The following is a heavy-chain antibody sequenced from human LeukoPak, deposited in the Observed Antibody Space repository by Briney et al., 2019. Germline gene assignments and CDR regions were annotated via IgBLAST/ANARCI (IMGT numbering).Heavy chain of an antibody. Sequence: GASVKVSCKASGYTFTGYYMHWVRQAPGQGLEWMGWINPKGGATTYAQKFQDRVTLTRDTSINTAYMDLSGLTSDDTAVFYCAKGATEGYYYYYGLDVWGQGTTVTVSS. CDR1: GYTFTGYY. J-gene: IGHJ6*02. V-gene: IGHV1-2*02. CDR3: AKGATEGYYYYYGLDV. CDR2: INPKGGAT.